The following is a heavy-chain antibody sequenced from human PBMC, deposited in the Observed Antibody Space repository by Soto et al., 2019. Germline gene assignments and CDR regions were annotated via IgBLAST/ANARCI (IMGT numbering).Heavy chain of an antibody. CDR1: GYTFTSYY. CDR3: ARDITSGYYPRGYYFDY. CDR2: INPSGGST. J-gene: IGHJ4*02. Sequence: ASVKVSCKASGYTFTSYYMHWMRQAPGQGFEWMGIINPSGGSTSYAQKFQGRVTMTRDTSTSTVYMELSSLRSEDTAVYYCARDITSGYYPRGYYFDYWGQGTLVTVSS. D-gene: IGHD3-22*01. V-gene: IGHV1-46*01.